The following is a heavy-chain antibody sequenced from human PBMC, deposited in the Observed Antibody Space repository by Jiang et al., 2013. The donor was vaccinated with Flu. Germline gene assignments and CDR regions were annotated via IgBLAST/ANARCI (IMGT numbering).Heavy chain of an antibody. J-gene: IGHJ3*01. CDR1: GFIFDDYA. CDR3: AKVGNWDDAFDF. CDR2: IDWNSGNI. D-gene: IGHD1-1*01. V-gene: IGHV3-9*01. Sequence: VQLLESGGGLVQPGRSLRLSCAASGFIFDDYAMHWVRQTPGKGLEWVSGIDWNSGNIDYADSVKGRFTISRDNAKNSLYLQMDSLRAEDTALYYCAKVGNWDDAFDFWGQGTKVTVSS.